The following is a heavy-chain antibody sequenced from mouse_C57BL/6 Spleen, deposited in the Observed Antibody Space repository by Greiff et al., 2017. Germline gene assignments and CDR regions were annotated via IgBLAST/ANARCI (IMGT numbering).Heavy chain of an antibody. CDR1: GYAFSSSW. D-gene: IGHD1-1*01. J-gene: IGHJ1*03. V-gene: IGHV1-82*01. Sequence: QVQLKQSGPELVKPGASVKISCKASGYAFSSSWMNWVKQRPGKGLEWIGRIYPGDGDNNYNGKFKGKATLTADKSASTAYMQLSSLTSEDSAVYFCARDYGSSYRYFDVWGTGTTVTVSS. CDR3: ARDYGSSYRYFDV. CDR2: IYPGDGDN.